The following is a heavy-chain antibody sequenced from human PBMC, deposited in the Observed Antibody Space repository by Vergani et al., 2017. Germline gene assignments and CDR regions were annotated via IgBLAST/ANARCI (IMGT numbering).Heavy chain of an antibody. D-gene: IGHD2-2*01. J-gene: IGHJ5*02. V-gene: IGHV4-39*01. CDR3: ARHSTSSSLGWFDP. CDR1: GGSISSSSYY. Sequence: QVQLQQWGPGLVKPSETLSLTCTVSGGSISSSSYYWGWIRQPPGKGLEWIGSIYYSGSTYYNPSLKSRVTISVDTSKNQFSLKLSSVTAADTAVYYCARHSTSSSLGWFDPWGQGTLVTVSS. CDR2: IYYSGST.